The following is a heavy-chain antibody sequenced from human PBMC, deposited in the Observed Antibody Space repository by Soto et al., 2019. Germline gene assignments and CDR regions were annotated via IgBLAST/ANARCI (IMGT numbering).Heavy chain of an antibody. CDR3: TRGGSGWRWDYYYGMDV. D-gene: IGHD6-19*01. CDR2: IRSKAYGGTT. V-gene: IGHV3-49*03. Sequence: SLRHSCTASGFTFGDYAMSWFRQAPGKGLEWVGFIRSKAYGGTTEYAATVKGRFTISRDDSKSIAYLQMNSLKTEDTAVYYCTRGGSGWRWDYYYGMDVWGQGTTVTVSS. CDR1: GFTFGDYA. J-gene: IGHJ6*02.